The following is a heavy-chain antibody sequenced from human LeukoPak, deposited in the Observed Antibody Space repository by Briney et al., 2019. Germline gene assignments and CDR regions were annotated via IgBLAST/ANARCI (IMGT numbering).Heavy chain of an antibody. V-gene: IGHV4-4*09. Sequence: PSETLSLTCTVSGTFVSGFYWTWIRQPPGKGLEWIGFIYSTGTTSYNSSLQSRVTISVDTSKNQFSLKLKSVIAADTAIYYCAGRWRGTLDYWGRGTLVDVSS. CDR3: AGRWRGTLDY. J-gene: IGHJ4*02. D-gene: IGHD5-24*01. CDR2: IYSTGTT. CDR1: GTFVSGFY.